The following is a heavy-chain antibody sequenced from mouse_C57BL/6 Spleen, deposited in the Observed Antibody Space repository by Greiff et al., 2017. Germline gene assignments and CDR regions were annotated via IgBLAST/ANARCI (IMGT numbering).Heavy chain of an antibody. J-gene: IGHJ1*03. CDR1: GYSITSGYY. D-gene: IGHD1-1*01. CDR2: ISYDGSN. Sequence: EVKVVESGPGLVKPSQSLSLSCSVTGYSITSGYYWNCIRQFPGNKLEWMGYISYDGSNNYNPSLKHRISITRDTSKNQFFLKLNSVTTEDTATYYCARIYYYGSRYFDVWGTGTTVTVSS. V-gene: IGHV3-6*01. CDR3: ARIYYYGSRYFDV.